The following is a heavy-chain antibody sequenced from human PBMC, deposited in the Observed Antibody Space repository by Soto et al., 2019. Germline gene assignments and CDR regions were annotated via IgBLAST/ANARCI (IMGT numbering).Heavy chain of an antibody. J-gene: IGHJ6*01. D-gene: IGHD1-26*01. CDR1: GYTFTSYG. CDR3: ARALLPLAMWVALDI. CDR2: ISAYNGNT. Sequence: ASVKVSCKASGYTFTSYGISWVRQAPGQGLEWMGWISAYNGNTNYAQKLQGRVTMTTDTSTNTAYMDLSSLRSDDTAVYYCARALLPLAMWVALDIWGQGTTVTVSS. V-gene: IGHV1-18*01.